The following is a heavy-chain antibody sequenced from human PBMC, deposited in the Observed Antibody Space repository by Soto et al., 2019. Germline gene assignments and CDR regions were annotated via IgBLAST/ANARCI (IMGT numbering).Heavy chain of an antibody. J-gene: IGHJ3*02. CDR2: MSGSGSTI. CDR1: GFSFFNYE. CDR3: ARDGGGVDSFDM. D-gene: IGHD2-21*01. Sequence: GGSLRLSCAASGFSFFNYEMHWVRQAPGKGLEWLSYMSGSGSTIFYAASLKGRFTISRDNAKGSLYLDVSSLRVEDTAIYYCARDGGGVDSFDMWGRGTMVTVSS. V-gene: IGHV3-48*03.